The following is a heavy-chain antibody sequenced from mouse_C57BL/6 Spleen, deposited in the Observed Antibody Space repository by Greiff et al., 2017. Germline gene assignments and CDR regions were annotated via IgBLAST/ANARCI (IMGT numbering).Heavy chain of an antibody. Sequence: ESGPGLVKPSQSLSLTCSVTGYSITSGYYWNWIRQFPGNKLEWMGYISYDGSNNYNPSLKNRISITRDTSKNQFFLKLNSVTTEDTATYYCAREGTTPFAYWGQGTLVTVSA. V-gene: IGHV3-6*01. J-gene: IGHJ3*01. CDR2: ISYDGSN. CDR3: AREGTTPFAY. CDR1: GYSITSGYY. D-gene: IGHD1-1*01.